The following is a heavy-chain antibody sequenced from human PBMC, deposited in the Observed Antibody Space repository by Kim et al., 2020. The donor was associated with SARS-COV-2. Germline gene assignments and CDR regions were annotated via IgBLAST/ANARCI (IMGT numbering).Heavy chain of an antibody. CDR3: VRADNGQHFDY. Sequence: ASVKVSCKASGYTFSDYYMHWVRQAPGQGLEWMGIINPGGDSANYTQRFQGRVTMTRDTSTSTVYMELSSLRSEDTGVYYCVRADNGQHFDYWGQGTLVTVSS. CDR2: INPGGDSA. CDR1: GYTFSDYY. V-gene: IGHV1-46*01. D-gene: IGHD2-8*01. J-gene: IGHJ4*02.